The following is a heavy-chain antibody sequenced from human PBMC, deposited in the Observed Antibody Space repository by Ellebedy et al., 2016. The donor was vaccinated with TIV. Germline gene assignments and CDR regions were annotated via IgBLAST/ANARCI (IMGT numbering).Heavy chain of an antibody. Sequence: LSLTCAASGFSFSSDGMGWVRQAPGKGLEWVSAIRGTVMSTFYADSVKGRFTISKDNSKNTVYLQMNSLRAEDTAVYYCTKGGSENVWASYLDYWGLGILVTVSS. CDR2: IRGTVMST. CDR3: TKGGSENVWASYLDY. J-gene: IGHJ4*02. V-gene: IGHV3-23*01. D-gene: IGHD3-16*02. CDR1: GFSFSSDG.